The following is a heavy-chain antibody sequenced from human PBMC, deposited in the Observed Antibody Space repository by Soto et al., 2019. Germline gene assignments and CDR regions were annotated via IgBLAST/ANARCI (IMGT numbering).Heavy chain of an antibody. Sequence: QVQLQASGPGLVKPSQTLSLTCTVSGGSIRSGGYYWSWIRQHPGKVLAWIGSIYYSGSTYYKPALQRRVPISVDTSKNQFSLKLRSVTAADTAVYYCARSVDPWGQGTRVTVSS. J-gene: IGHJ5*02. CDR2: IYYSGST. CDR3: ARSVDP. CDR1: GGSIRSGGYY. V-gene: IGHV4-31*03.